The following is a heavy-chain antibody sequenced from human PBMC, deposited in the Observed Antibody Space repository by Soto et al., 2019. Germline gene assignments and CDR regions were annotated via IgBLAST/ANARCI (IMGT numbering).Heavy chain of an antibody. CDR2: ISYDGSNK. J-gene: IGHJ6*02. Sequence: QVQLVESGGGVVQPGRSLRLSCAASGFTFSSYAMHWVRQAPGKGLEWVAVISYDGSNKYYADSVKGRFTISRDNSKNTLYLQMNSPRAEDTAVYYCARTRMLAYYYGMDVWGQGTTVTVSS. V-gene: IGHV3-30-3*01. CDR3: ARTRMLAYYYGMDV. D-gene: IGHD2-15*01. CDR1: GFTFSSYA.